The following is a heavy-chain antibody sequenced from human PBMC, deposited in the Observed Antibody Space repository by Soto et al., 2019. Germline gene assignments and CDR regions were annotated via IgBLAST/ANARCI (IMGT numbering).Heavy chain of an antibody. CDR3: ARATGADKEDY. J-gene: IGHJ4*02. Sequence: EVQLVESGGGLVQPGGSLRLSCAASGFTFSSYWMSWVRQAPGKGLEWVANIKEDGSERYYVDSVKGRFTISRDNAKNSLSLQMNSLRAEDTAGYYCARATGADKEDYWGQGTLVTVSS. CDR1: GFTFSSYW. CDR2: IKEDGSER. V-gene: IGHV3-7*04. D-gene: IGHD3-10*01.